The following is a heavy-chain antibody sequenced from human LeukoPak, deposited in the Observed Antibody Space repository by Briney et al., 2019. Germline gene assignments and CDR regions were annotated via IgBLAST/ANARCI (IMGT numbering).Heavy chain of an antibody. D-gene: IGHD6-19*01. CDR3: ARGHSSGRDYYFDT. Sequence: ASVKVSCKTSGYTFATYSINWVRQAPGQGLEWMGWISGYSGSANYAQKLQGRVTMTTDTSTTTAYMELRSLKSDDTAVYYCARGHSSGRDYYFDTWGQGTLVTVSS. V-gene: IGHV1-18*01. CDR2: ISGYSGSA. CDR1: GYTFATYS. J-gene: IGHJ4*02.